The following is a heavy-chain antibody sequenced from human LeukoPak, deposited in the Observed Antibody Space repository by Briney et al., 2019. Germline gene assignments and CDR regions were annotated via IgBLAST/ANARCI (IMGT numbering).Heavy chain of an antibody. CDR3: ARAYNSGWSLPFDP. CDR1: GFTFGSHT. D-gene: IGHD6-13*01. V-gene: IGHV3-30-3*01. CDR2: ISYDGGNK. Sequence: GGSLRLSCAASGFTFGSHTMHWVRQAPGKGLEWVAVISYDGGNKYYADSVKGRFTISRDNSKNTLYLQMNSLRVDDTAVYYCARAYNSGWSLPFDPWGQGTLVTVSS. J-gene: IGHJ5*02.